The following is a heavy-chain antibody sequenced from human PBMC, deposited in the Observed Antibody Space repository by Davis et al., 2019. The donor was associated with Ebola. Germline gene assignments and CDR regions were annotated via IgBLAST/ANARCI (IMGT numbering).Heavy chain of an antibody. CDR3: ARGKGYCSSTSCLYYYYYYMDV. CDR2: INHSGST. V-gene: IGHV4-34*01. Sequence: SETLSLTCAVYGGSFSGYYWSWIRQPPGKGLEWIGEINHSGSTNYNPSLKSRVTISVDTSKNQFSLQLSSVTAADTAVYYCARGKGYCSSTSCLYYYYYYMDVWGKGTTVTVSS. CDR1: GGSFSGYY. D-gene: IGHD2-2*01. J-gene: IGHJ6*03.